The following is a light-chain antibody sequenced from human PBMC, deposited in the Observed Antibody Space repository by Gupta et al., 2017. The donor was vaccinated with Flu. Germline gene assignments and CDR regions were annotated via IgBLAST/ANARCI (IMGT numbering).Light chain of an antibody. V-gene: IGKV2-30*01. CDR1: QGRVYSDGNTY. CDR3: MQGAHWPWA. CDR2: LGS. Sequence: VTLGKPASISCSASQGRVYSDGNTYLNWIQQRPGQSPRRLIYLGSKRESGVPDRFSGSGSGTXFTLRIXRVEADDVGIYYCMQGAHWPWAFGXGTKLEIK. J-gene: IGKJ1*01.